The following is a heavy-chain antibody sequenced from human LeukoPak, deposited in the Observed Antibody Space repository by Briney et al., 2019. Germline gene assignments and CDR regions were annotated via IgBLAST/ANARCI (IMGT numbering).Heavy chain of an antibody. J-gene: IGHJ4*02. CDR1: GGSISHYY. CDR2: IYYSGST. D-gene: IGHD3-22*01. Sequence: SETLSLTCTVSGGSISHYYWSWIRQPPGKGLEWIGYIYYSGSTNYDPSLKSRVTTSVDTSKNQFSLKVNSVTAADTAVYYCARVRYYYDSGGYYYFDYWGQGTLVTVSS. V-gene: IGHV4-59*01. CDR3: ARVRYYYDSGGYYYFDY.